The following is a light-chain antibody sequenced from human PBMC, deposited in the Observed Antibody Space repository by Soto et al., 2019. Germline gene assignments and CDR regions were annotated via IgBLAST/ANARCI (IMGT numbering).Light chain of an antibody. CDR1: QSVSSH. J-gene: IGKJ1*01. V-gene: IGKV3D-15*01. Sequence: EIRMTQSPATLSVSPGDNATLSCRASQSVSSHVVWYQQKPGQAPRLLISDSSTRAPGIPARLSGSGSGTEFILTISSLQSDDFAGSYCQQFGDWPSFGLGTKVEI. CDR2: DSS. CDR3: QQFGDWPS.